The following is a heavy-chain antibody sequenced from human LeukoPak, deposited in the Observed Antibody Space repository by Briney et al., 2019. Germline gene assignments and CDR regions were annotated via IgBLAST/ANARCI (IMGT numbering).Heavy chain of an antibody. V-gene: IGHV4-59*01. Sequence: TSETLSLTCTVSGGSISSYYWSWIRQPPGKGLEWLGYIYYSGSTNYNPSLKSRVTISVDTSKNQFSLKLSSVTAADTAVYYCARDLIDYYYGMDVWGQGTTVTVSS. CDR3: ARDLIDYYYGMDV. D-gene: IGHD3-22*01. CDR1: GGSISSYY. J-gene: IGHJ6*02. CDR2: IYYSGST.